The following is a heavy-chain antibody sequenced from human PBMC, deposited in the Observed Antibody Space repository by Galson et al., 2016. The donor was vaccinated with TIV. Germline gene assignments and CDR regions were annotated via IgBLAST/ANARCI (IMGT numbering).Heavy chain of an antibody. CDR2: IGTTADT. D-gene: IGHD7-27*01. Sequence: LRLSCAGSGFTFSKFDIHWVRQTTGDGLEWVSGIGTTADTYYSKSVKGRFTISRDNGLNSVYLQMNILRPGDTAMYYCVRARSLTDLAARPGDDAFDFWGRGTIVTVFS. J-gene: IGHJ3*01. CDR1: GFTFSKFD. CDR3: VRARSLTDLAARPGDDAFDF. V-gene: IGHV3-13*01.